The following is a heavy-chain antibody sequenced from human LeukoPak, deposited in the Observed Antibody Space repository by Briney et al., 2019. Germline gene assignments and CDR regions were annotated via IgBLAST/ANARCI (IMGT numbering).Heavy chain of an antibody. CDR1: GYTFTSYG. CDR3: ARRFNYYDSSGYYEGFYFDY. CDR2: ISAY. Sequence: GASVKVSCKASGYTFTSYGISWVRQAPGQGLEWMGWISAYAQKFQGRVTMTTDTSTNTAYMELRSLRSDDTAVYYCARRFNYYDSSGYYEGFYFDYWGQGTLVTVSS. J-gene: IGHJ4*02. V-gene: IGHV1-18*01. D-gene: IGHD3-22*01.